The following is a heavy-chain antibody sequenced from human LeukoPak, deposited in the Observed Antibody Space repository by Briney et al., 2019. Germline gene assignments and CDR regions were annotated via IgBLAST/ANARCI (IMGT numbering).Heavy chain of an antibody. D-gene: IGHD3-22*01. CDR3: ARTIYDSSGYFWFDP. J-gene: IGHJ5*02. CDR1: GGSISSGGYY. CDR2: IYHSGST. V-gene: IGHV4-30-2*01. Sequence: SETLSLTCTVSGGSISSGGYYWSWIRQPPGKGLEWIGYIYHSGSTYYNPSLKSRVTISVDRSKNQFSLKLSSVTAADTAVYYCARTIYDSSGYFWFDPWGQGTLVTVSS.